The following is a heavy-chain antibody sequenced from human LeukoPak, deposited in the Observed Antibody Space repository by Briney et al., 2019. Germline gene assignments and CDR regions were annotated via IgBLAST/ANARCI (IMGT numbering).Heavy chain of an antibody. CDR2: INKDGSQK. J-gene: IGHJ4*02. V-gene: IGHV3-7*01. Sequence: GGSLRLSCSASGFTFSSYAMNWVRQAPGKGLEWVANINKDGSQKYYVDSVKGRFTISRDNAKNSLYLQMNSLRAEDTAVYFCARERWLQPDYWGQGTLVTVSA. CDR3: ARERWLQPDY. D-gene: IGHD5-24*01. CDR1: GFTFSSYA.